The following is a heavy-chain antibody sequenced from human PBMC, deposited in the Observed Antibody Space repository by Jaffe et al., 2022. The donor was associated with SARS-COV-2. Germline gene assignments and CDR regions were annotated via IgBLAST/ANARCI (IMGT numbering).Heavy chain of an antibody. CDR3: TRGVGYRALTGSYPRNSGYYYMDV. D-gene: IGHD3-9*01. Sequence: EVQLVESGGGLVQPGGSLRLSCATSGFTFSDYDMHWVRQGPGKGLEWVSTIGSAGDTLYPDSVAGRFAISRDFAKSSLFLQMDSLRAGDTAVYYCTRGVGYRALTGSYPRNSGYYYMDVWGGGTTVTVSS. J-gene: IGHJ6*03. CDR1: GFTFSDYD. V-gene: IGHV3-13*01. CDR2: IGSAGDT.